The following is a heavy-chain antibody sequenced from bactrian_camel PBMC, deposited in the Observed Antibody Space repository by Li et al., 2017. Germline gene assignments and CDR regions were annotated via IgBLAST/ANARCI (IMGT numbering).Heavy chain of an antibody. J-gene: IGHJ4*01. CDR1: GLTVDDYA. V-gene: IGHV3S60*01. Sequence: HVQLVESGGGLVQAGGSLTLSCTASGLTVDDYAMAWFRQAPGKERERVSCISWSRSSIYYADSVKGRFTISRTNAKNTLSLQMNSLKPDDTGMYYCAAERPRPGSCIGLEFTHWGRGTQVTVS. D-gene: IGHD1*01. CDR2: ISWSRSSI. CDR3: AAERPRPGSCIGLEFTH.